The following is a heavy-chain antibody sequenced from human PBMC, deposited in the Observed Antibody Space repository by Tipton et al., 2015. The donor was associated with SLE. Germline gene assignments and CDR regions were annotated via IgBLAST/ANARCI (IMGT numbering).Heavy chain of an antibody. CDR2: IYYSGST. Sequence: GLVKPSETLSLTCTVSGGSISSYYWSWIRQPPGKGLEWIGYIYYSGSTNYNPSLKSRVTISVDTSKNQFSLKLSSVTAADTAVYYCARRLTRYSGYDYFAYWGQGTLVTVSS. D-gene: IGHD5-12*01. CDR1: GGSISSYY. V-gene: IGHV4-59*08. J-gene: IGHJ4*02. CDR3: ARRLTRYSGYDYFAY.